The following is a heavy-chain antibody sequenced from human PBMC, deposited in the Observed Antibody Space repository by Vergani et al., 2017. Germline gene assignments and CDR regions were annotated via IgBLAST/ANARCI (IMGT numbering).Heavy chain of an antibody. CDR1: GFTFSSYA. CDR3: AXDTVGITMIVVVGDYFDY. CDR2: ISGSGGST. D-gene: IGHD3-22*01. J-gene: IGHJ4*02. V-gene: IGHV3-23*01. Sequence: EVQLLESGGGLVQPGGSLRLSCAASGFTFSSYAMSWVRQAPGKGLEWVSAISGSGGSTYYADSVKGRFTISRDNSKNTLYLQMNSLRAEDTAVYYCAXDTVGITMIVVVGDYFDYWGQGTLVTVSS.